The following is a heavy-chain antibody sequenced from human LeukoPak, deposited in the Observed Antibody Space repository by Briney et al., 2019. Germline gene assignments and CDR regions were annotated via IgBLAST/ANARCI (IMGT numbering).Heavy chain of an antibody. CDR2: IIPIFGTA. Sequence: SVKVSCKASGGTFSSYAISWVRQAPGQGLEWMGWIIPIFGTANYAQKFQGRVTITKDESTSTAYMELSSLRSEDTAVYYCARSGNHYYDSSGPFDYWGQGTLVTVSS. J-gene: IGHJ4*02. D-gene: IGHD3-22*01. CDR1: GGTFSSYA. CDR3: ARSGNHYYDSSGPFDY. V-gene: IGHV1-69*05.